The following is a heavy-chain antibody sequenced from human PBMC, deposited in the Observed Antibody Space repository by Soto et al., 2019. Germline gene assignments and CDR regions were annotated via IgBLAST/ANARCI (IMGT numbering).Heavy chain of an antibody. D-gene: IGHD1-26*01. CDR3: ARSAGSFGGGSYLGL. Sequence: XGTLSLTCTVSAGSIRGFYWNWIRQPPGKGLEWIGEFNPGGSTHYSPSLRSRVTISVETSKNQVSLMLTSMTAADTAMYFCARSAGSFGGGSYLGLWGQGTPVTVSS. CDR2: FNPGGST. CDR1: AGSIRGFY. V-gene: IGHV4-34*01. J-gene: IGHJ5*02.